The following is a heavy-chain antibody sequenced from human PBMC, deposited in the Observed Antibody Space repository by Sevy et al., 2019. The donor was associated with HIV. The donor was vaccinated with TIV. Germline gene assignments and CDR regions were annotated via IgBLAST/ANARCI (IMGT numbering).Heavy chain of an antibody. CDR1: GFTFSSYG. J-gene: IGHJ6*02. V-gene: IGHV3-33*01. D-gene: IGHD3-3*01. Sequence: GWSLRLSCAASGFTFSSYGMHWVRQAPGKGLEWVAVIWYDGSNKYYADSVKGRFTISRDNSKNTLYLQMNSLRAEDTAVYYCARGVPTYYDFWSGYYTGQNYYYGMDVWGQGTTVTVSS. CDR3: ARGVPTYYDFWSGYYTGQNYYYGMDV. CDR2: IWYDGSNK.